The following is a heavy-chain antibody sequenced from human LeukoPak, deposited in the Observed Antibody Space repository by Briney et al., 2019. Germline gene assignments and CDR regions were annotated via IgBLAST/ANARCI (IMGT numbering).Heavy chain of an antibody. CDR3: ARQPPTGVVDY. D-gene: IGHD7-27*01. CDR1: GGSLSGYY. J-gene: IGHJ4*02. CDR2: IYYSGST. V-gene: IGHV4-39*07. Sequence: SETLSLTCAVNGGSLSGYYWGWIRQPPGKGLEWIGSIYYSGSTYYNPSLKSRVTISVDTSKNQFSLKLSSVTAADTAVYYCARQPPTGVVDYWGQGTLVTVSS.